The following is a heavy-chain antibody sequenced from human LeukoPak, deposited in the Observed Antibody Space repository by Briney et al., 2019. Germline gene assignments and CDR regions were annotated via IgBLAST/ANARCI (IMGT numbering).Heavy chain of an antibody. J-gene: IGHJ4*02. CDR3: ARGETDDILTGYYLGPPDY. V-gene: IGHV4-59*01. Sequence: PWETLPLTCTVSGGSISSYYWSWIRQPPGKGLEWIGYIYYSGSTNYNPSLNSRVTISVDTSKNQFSLKLSSVTAADTAVYYCARGETDDILTGYYLGPPDYWGQGTLVTVSS. CDR1: GGSISSYY. D-gene: IGHD3-9*01. CDR2: IYYSGST.